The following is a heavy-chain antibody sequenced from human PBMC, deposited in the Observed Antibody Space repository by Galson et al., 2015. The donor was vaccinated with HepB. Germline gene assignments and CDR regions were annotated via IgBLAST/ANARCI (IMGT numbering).Heavy chain of an antibody. V-gene: IGHV7-4-1*02. Sequence: SVKVSCKASGYTFTSYAMNWVRQAPGQGLEWMGWINTNTGNPTYAQGFTGRFVFSLDTSVSTAYLQISSLKAEDTAVYYCARDWSLGYHPGYYMGFPRIDYWGQGTLVTVSS. D-gene: IGHD3-9*01. CDR2: INTNTGNP. CDR1: GYTFTSYA. CDR3: ARDWSLGYHPGYYMGFPRIDY. J-gene: IGHJ4*02.